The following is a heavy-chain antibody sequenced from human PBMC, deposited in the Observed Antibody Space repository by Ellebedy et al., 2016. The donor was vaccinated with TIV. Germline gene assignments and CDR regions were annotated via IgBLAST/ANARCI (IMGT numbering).Heavy chain of an antibody. CDR2: IGTSGEST. Sequence: GGSLRLXXAASGFTFSNFAMTWVRQAPGKGLEWVSSIGTSGESTYYADSVKGRFTISRDNSKNTLYLQIKRLRAEDTALYYCATRGGDWGQGTLVTVSS. CDR3: ATRGGD. D-gene: IGHD6-25*01. V-gene: IGHV3-23*01. J-gene: IGHJ4*02. CDR1: GFTFSNFA.